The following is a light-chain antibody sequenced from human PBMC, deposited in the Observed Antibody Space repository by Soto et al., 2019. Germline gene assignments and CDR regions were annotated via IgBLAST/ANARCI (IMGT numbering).Light chain of an antibody. CDR1: NVGGKS. CDR3: QVWDTGSDHWV. V-gene: IGLV3-21*02. CDR2: DDS. J-gene: IGLJ3*02. Sequence: SYELTQPPSVSVAPGQTARITCGGNNVGGKSVHWYQQRPGQAPVLGVFDDSDRPSGIPERFSGSNSGNTATLTISRVEAGDEADYYCQVWDTGSDHWVFGGGTQLTVL.